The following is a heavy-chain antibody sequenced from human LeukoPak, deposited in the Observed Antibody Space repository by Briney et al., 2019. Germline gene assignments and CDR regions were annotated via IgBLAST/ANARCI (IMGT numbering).Heavy chain of an antibody. CDR1: GYTFSSNA. Sequence: GASVKVSCTASGYTFSSNAINWVRQAPGQGLEWMGWIDTNTGNPTYAQGFTGQFVFSLDTSVSTAYLQISSLKAEDTAEYFCARGYDSSGYFSDWGQGTLVTVSS. V-gene: IGHV7-4-1*02. D-gene: IGHD3-22*01. CDR3: ARGYDSSGYFSD. CDR2: IDTNTGNP. J-gene: IGHJ4*02.